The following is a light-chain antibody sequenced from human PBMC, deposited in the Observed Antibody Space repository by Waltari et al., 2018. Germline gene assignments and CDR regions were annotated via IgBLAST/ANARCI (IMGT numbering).Light chain of an antibody. CDR3: CSYADSYTDV. CDR1: SSDVGGYNY. J-gene: IGLJ1*01. V-gene: IGLV2-11*01. Sequence: QSALTQPRSVSGSPGQSVTISCTGTSSDVGGYNYVSWYQPQPGKAPKLMIYDVSKRPSGVPDRFSGSKSGNTASLTISGLQAEDEADDYCCSYADSYTDVFGTGTEVTVL. CDR2: DVS.